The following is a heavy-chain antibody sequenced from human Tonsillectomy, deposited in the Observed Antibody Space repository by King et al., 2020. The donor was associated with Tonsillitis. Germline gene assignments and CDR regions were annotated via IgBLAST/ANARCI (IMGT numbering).Heavy chain of an antibody. V-gene: IGHV4-39*01. Sequence: QLQESGPGLVKPSETLSLSCTVSGGSVSSSLFYWGWIRQPPGKGLEWIGRSYFGGITYYNPSLTSRVNISVDTSKSKFSLKLRSVTAADSAVYYCATHNTTILYFDSWGRGTLVTVSS. J-gene: IGHJ4*02. D-gene: IGHD1-14*01. CDR1: GGSVSSSLFY. CDR3: ATHNTTILYFDS. CDR2: SYFGGIT.